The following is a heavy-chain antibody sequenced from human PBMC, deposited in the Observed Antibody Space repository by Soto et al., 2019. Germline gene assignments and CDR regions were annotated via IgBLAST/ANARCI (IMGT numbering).Heavy chain of an antibody. CDR1: GGSISSYY. J-gene: IGHJ4*02. D-gene: IGHD1-26*01. V-gene: IGHV4-59*12. CDR2: IYYSGST. Sequence: SETLSLTCTVSGGSISSYYWSWIRQPPGKGLEWIGYIYYSGSTNYNPSLKSRVTISVDTSKNQFSLKLSSVTAADTAVYYCARDMGYCGNGPAYWGQGSLVIVSS. CDR3: ARDMGYCGNGPAY.